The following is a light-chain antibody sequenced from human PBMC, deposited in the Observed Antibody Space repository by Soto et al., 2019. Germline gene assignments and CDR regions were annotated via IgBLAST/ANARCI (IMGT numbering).Light chain of an antibody. CDR3: QQDYSPSVT. J-gene: IGKJ2*01. Sequence: DIVMTQSPDSLAVSLGERATINCKSSQSVLYSSNNKNYLAWYQQKPGQPPKLLIYWASTRESGVPDRFSGSGSGTDYTLTISSLQAEDVAVYYCQQDYSPSVTFGQGTKLEIK. CDR2: WAS. CDR1: QSVLYSSNNKNY. V-gene: IGKV4-1*01.